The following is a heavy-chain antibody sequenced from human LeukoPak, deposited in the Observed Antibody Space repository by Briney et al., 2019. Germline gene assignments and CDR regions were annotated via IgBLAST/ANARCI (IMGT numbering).Heavy chain of an antibody. Sequence: GESLKISCKGSGYSFTSYWIGWVRQMPGKGLEWMGIIYPGDSDTRYSPSFQGQVTISADKSISTAYLQWGSLKASDTATYYCARPQWVPHDAFDIWGQGTMVTVSS. J-gene: IGHJ3*02. D-gene: IGHD1-26*01. CDR3: ARPQWVPHDAFDI. CDR1: GYSFTSYW. V-gene: IGHV5-51*01. CDR2: IYPGDSDT.